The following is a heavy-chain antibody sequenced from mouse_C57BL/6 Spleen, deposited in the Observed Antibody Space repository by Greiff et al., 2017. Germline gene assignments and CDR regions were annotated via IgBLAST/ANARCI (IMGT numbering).Heavy chain of an antibody. CDR1: GYTFTSYW. J-gene: IGHJ3*01. D-gene: IGHD2-4*01. V-gene: IGHV1-64*01. CDR2: IHPNSGST. CDR3: ARGTSYYDYGAY. Sequence: VQLQQPGAELVKPGASVKLSCKASGYTFTSYWMHWVKQRPGQGLEWIGMIHPNSGSTNYNEKFKSKATLTVDKSSSTAYMQLSSLTSEDSAVYYCARGTSYYDYGAYWGQGTLVTVSA.